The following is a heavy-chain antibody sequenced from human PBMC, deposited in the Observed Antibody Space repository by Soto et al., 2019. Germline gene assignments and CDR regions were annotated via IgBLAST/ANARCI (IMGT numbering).Heavy chain of an antibody. J-gene: IGHJ4*02. D-gene: IGHD6-25*01. CDR3: GAAPNHHYLAY. CDR2: IYYSGST. V-gene: IGHV4-61*06. Sequence: GYSYRSMNRQSPGEGLEWIGSIYYSGSTNYNPSLKSRVAISVDTSKNQFSLKLTSVTAADTSIYYYGAAPNHHYLAYRGQGTVVTVSS. CDR1: GYSY.